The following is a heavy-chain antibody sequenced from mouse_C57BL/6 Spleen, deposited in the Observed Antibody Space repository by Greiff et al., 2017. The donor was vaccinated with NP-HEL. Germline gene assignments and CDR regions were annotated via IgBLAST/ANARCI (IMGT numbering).Heavy chain of an antibody. J-gene: IGHJ2*01. CDR2: IYPSDSET. CDR1: GYTFTSYW. D-gene: IGHD1-1*01. CDR3: ARRGDYYGSSYDY. Sequence: QVQLQQPGAELVRPGSSVKLSCTASGYTFTSYWLGWVKQRHGQGLEWIVNIYPSDSETHYNQKFKENDTLTVDKSSSTAYMQLSSLTSEDSAVYYCARRGDYYGSSYDYWGQGTTLTVSS. V-gene: IGHV1-61*01.